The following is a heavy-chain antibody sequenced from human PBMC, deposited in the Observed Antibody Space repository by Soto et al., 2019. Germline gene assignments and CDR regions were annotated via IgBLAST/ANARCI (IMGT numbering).Heavy chain of an antibody. Sequence: GGSLILSCAASGFTFISYAMNWVRQAPGKGLEWVSVISGSGDSTYYADSVKGRFTVSRDNSKNTLYLQMNSLRTEDTAVYYCARRGPGTYFDYWGQGTLVTVSS. V-gene: IGHV3-23*01. CDR2: ISGSGDST. CDR1: GFTFISYA. J-gene: IGHJ4*02. D-gene: IGHD6-13*01. CDR3: ARRGPGTYFDY.